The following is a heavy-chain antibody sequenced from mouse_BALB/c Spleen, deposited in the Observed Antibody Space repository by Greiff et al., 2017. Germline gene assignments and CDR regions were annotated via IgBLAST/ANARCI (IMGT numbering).Heavy chain of an antibody. V-gene: IGHV3-2*02. CDR1: GYSITSDYA. J-gene: IGHJ4*01. CDR3: ARSIDYAMDY. Sequence: EVQGVESGPGLVKPSQSLSLTCTVTGYSITSDYAWNWIRQFPGNKLEWMGYISYSGSTSYNPSLKSRISITRDTSKNQFFLQLNSVTTEDTATYYCARSIDYAMDYWGQGTSVTVSS. CDR2: ISYSGST. D-gene: IGHD2-3*01.